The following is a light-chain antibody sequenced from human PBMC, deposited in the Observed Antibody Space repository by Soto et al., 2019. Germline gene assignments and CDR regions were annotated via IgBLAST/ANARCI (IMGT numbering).Light chain of an antibody. CDR1: QSLLHSNGYNY. J-gene: IGKJ3*01. Sequence: DIVRPQSPLSLPVTPGEPASISCRSSQSLLHSNGYNYLDWYLQKPGQSPQLLIYLGSNRASGVPDRFSGSGSGTDFTLKISRVEAEDVGVYYCMQALQTPFTFGPGTKVDIK. CDR2: LGS. V-gene: IGKV2-28*01. CDR3: MQALQTPFT.